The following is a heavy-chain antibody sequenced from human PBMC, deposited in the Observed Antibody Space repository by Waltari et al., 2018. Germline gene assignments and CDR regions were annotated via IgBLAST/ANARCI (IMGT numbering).Heavy chain of an antibody. CDR1: GFTFSSYA. CDR2: VSASSGRT. V-gene: IGHV3-23*01. J-gene: IGHJ6*02. D-gene: IGHD3-16*01. CDR3: AKSFGGDYYFYGMDV. Sequence: EVQLLESGGGLVQPGGSLRLSCAASGFTFSSYAMSWVRQAPGKGLEWVSGVSASSGRTYYADSVKGRFTISRDNSKNTLYLQMGSLRAGDTAVYYCAKSFGGDYYFYGMDVWGQGTTVTVSS.